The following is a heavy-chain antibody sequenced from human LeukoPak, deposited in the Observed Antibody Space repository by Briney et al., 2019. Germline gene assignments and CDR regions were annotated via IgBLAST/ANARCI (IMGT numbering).Heavy chain of an antibody. Sequence: GESLRLSCAASGFTFSSYAMGWVRQAPGKGLEWVSSIGGSGGGTYYADSVKGRFTISRDNSKNTLYLQMNSLRAEDTAVYYCAKSQSHFVVVVAAITPEYWGQGTLVTVSS. CDR1: GFTFSSYA. CDR2: IGGSGGGT. J-gene: IGHJ4*02. D-gene: IGHD2-15*01. V-gene: IGHV3-23*01. CDR3: AKSQSHFVVVVAAITPEY.